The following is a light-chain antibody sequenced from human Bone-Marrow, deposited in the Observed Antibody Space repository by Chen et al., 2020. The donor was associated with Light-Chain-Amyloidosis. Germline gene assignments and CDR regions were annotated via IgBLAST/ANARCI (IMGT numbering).Light chain of an antibody. CDR1: TSDVGGYDY. V-gene: IGLV2-8*01. CDR3: TSYAGSDNLGV. CDR2: RVS. Sequence: QYALTQPPSASGFPGQSVTISCTGTTSDVGGYDYVSWYQQHPGKAPKLLIYRVSKRPSGVPDRFSASKSDNTASLTVSGLQADDEADYYCTSYAGSDNLGVFGTGTTVTVL. J-gene: IGLJ1*01.